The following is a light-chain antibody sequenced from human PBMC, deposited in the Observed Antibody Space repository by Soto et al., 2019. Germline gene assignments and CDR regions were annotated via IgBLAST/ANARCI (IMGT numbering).Light chain of an antibody. CDR1: QSVDSRY. Sequence: EIVLTQSPGTLSLSPGERATLSCRASQSVDSRYLIWYQQKPGQAPRVLMYGAAIMAAGIPDRFSGSGSGTDFTLTISRLEPEDFAVYYCQHYGGSLLTFGGGTKVEIK. V-gene: IGKV3-20*01. J-gene: IGKJ4*01. CDR2: GAA. CDR3: QHYGGSLLT.